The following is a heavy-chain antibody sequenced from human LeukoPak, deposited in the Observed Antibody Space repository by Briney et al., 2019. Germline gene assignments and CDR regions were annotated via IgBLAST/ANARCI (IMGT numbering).Heavy chain of an antibody. D-gene: IGHD3-22*01. CDR2: IYYSGST. V-gene: IGHV4-59*01. J-gene: IGHJ4*02. CDR1: GGSISSYY. Sequence: SETLSLTCTVSGGSISSYYWSWIRQPPGKGLEWIGYIYYSGSTNYNPSLKSRVTISVDTSKNQFSLKLSSVTAADTAVYYCARGNYYYDNSGHHYYFDYWGQGTLVPVSS. CDR3: ARGNYYYDNSGHHYYFDY.